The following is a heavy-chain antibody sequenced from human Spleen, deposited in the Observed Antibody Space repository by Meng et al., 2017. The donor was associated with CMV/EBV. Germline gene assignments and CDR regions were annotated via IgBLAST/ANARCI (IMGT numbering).Heavy chain of an antibody. J-gene: IGHJ4*02. CDR1: GGSFSDYY. D-gene: IGHD5-18*01. Sequence: GSLRLSCAVYGGSFSDYYWSWIRQPPGKGLEWIGEINHSGSTNYNPSLKSRLTISVDTSKNQFSLNLTSVTAADTAVYYCARDSTSPFDSWGQGTLVTVSS. V-gene: IGHV4-34*01. CDR2: INHSGST. CDR3: ARDSTSPFDS.